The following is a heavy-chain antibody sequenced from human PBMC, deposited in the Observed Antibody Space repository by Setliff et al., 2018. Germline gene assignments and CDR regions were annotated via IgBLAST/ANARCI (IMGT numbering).Heavy chain of an antibody. D-gene: IGHD1-26*01. J-gene: IGHJ4*02. CDR2: ISSSGTSI. Sequence: GGSLRLSCAASGFTFSDYYMNWIRQAPGKGLEWISYISSSGTSIYYADSVKGRFTISRDDADSSLYLYMNSLRVDDTAVYFCASRIGGSPYWGQGTLVTVSS. V-gene: IGHV3-11*04. CDR1: GFTFSDYY. CDR3: ASRIGGSPY.